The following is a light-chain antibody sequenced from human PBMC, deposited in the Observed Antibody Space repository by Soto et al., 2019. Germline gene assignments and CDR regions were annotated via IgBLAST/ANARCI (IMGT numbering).Light chain of an antibody. CDR3: SSYRV. CDR1: IIDVGAYNY. J-gene: IGLJ3*02. Sequence: QSALTQPASVSGSPGQSITISCTGTIIDVGAYNYVSLYQQHPGTAPKLIIYEISNRPSGISNLFSGSKSDNPSSLTISGLQAEDEADYYLSSYRVFGGGTKLT. CDR2: EIS. V-gene: IGLV2-14*01.